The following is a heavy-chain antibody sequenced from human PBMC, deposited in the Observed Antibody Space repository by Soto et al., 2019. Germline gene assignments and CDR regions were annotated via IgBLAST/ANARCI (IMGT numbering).Heavy chain of an antibody. V-gene: IGHV2-5*02. CDR3: AHTIFRYSFYYYYGMDV. J-gene: IGHJ6*02. CDR1: GFSLTTSGVG. D-gene: IGHD2-15*01. CDR2: IYWDEEK. Sequence: QITLKESGPTLVKPTQTLTLTCTFSGFSLTTSGVGVGWIRQPPGKALEWLAVIYWDEEKRYSPSLKSRFTITKDTSTNQVVLTMTNLDPVDTATYYCAHTIFRYSFYYYYGMDVWGQGTTVTVSS.